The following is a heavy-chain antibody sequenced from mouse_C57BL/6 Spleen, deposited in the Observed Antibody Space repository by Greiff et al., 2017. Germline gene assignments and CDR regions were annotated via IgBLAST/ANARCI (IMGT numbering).Heavy chain of an antibody. CDR1: GFNIKNTY. CDR3: ARWDYDYDRAAMDY. D-gene: IGHD2-4*01. V-gene: IGHV14-3*01. Sequence: EVQLQQSVAELVRPGASVKLSCTASGFNIKNTYMHWVKQRPEQGLEWIGRIDPANGNTKYAPKFKGKATITADTSSNTAYLQLSRLTSEDTAVYYCARWDYDYDRAAMDYWGQGTSVTVSS. CDR2: IDPANGNT. J-gene: IGHJ4*01.